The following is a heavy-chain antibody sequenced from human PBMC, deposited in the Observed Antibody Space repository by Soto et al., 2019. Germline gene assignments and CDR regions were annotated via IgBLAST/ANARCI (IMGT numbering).Heavy chain of an antibody. CDR2: IIPIFATV. J-gene: IGHJ4*02. CDR3: ARGGRGYSSAPRYYFDY. V-gene: IGHV1-69*01. Sequence: QVQLVQSGSEVKKPGSSVKVSCKASGGSFSSNPISWVRQAPGQGLEWMAWIIPIFATVHYAQKFQGRVTITADESTSTADMELTSLRSEDTAVYFCARGGRGYSSAPRYYFDYWGQGTLVTVSS. D-gene: IGHD5-18*01. CDR1: GGSFSSNP.